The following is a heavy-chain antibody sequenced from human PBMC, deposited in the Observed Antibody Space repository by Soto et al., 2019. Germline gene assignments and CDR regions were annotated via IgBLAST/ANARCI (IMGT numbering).Heavy chain of an antibody. D-gene: IGHD2-21*01. Sequence: QVQLVQSGAEVKKRGSSVKVSCKASGGAFNNFAITWVRQAPGQGLEWLGAIIPFFSAPNYAQKLQGRVTITADESTSTSYMELNSLRSDDTAVYYCARDRVMRGNSYYYGMDVWGQGTTVTVSS. CDR3: ARDRVMRGNSYYYGMDV. CDR1: GGAFNNFA. CDR2: IIPFFSAP. V-gene: IGHV1-69*12. J-gene: IGHJ6*02.